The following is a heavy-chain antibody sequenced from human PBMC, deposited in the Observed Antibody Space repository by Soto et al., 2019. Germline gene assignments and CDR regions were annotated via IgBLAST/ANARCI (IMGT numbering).Heavy chain of an antibody. Sequence: PXESLRLSCEASGFIFTNFWMHGARQVPGKGLVWVSRIDTSGSSTSYADSVKGRFTISRDNAKNTVSLQMNSLRAEDTGVYYCARDLSPRITMIVVPPGYWGQGTLVTVSS. J-gene: IGHJ4*02. CDR2: IDTSGSST. D-gene: IGHD3-22*01. CDR3: ARDLSPRITMIVVPPGY. CDR1: GFIFTNFW. V-gene: IGHV3-74*01.